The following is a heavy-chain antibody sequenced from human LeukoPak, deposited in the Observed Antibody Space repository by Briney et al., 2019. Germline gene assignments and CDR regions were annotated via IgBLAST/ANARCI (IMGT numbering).Heavy chain of an antibody. V-gene: IGHV4-38-2*01. CDR1: GYSISSGYY. Sequence: SETLSLTCAVSGYSISSGYYCGWIRQPPGKGLEWIGSIYHSGSTYYNPSLKSRVTISVDTSKNPFSLKLSSVAAADTAVYYCARYHTPYIRFDPWGQGTLVTVSS. D-gene: IGHD1-14*01. CDR2: IYHSGST. CDR3: ARYHTPYIRFDP. J-gene: IGHJ5*02.